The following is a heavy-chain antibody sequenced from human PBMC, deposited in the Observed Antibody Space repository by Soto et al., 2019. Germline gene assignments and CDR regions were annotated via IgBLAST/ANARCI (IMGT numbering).Heavy chain of an antibody. V-gene: IGHV4-59*01. CDR2: MYKTGST. CDR1: GGSISGYY. Sequence: SETLSLTCTVSGGSISGYYWSWIRQPPGKGLEWIGYMYKTGSTVYNPSLKSRVTISVDTSKNQFSLKLNSVTAADTAVYYCARDLWGYCGTDCYPLDVWGQGTTVTVSS. CDR3: ARDLWGYCGTDCYPLDV. D-gene: IGHD2-21*02. J-gene: IGHJ6*02.